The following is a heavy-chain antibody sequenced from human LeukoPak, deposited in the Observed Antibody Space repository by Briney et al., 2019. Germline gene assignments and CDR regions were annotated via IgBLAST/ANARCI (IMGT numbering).Heavy chain of an antibody. Sequence: GGSLRLSCAASGFTFSSYEMNWVRQAPGKGLEWVSAISGSGGSTYYADSVKGRFTISRDNSKNTLYLQMNSLRAEDTAVYYCAKDLGALTGYRSYPRVALFDYWGQGTLVTVSS. CDR3: AKDLGALTGYRSYPRVALFDY. V-gene: IGHV3-23*01. CDR1: GFTFSSYE. D-gene: IGHD3-9*01. CDR2: ISGSGGST. J-gene: IGHJ4*02.